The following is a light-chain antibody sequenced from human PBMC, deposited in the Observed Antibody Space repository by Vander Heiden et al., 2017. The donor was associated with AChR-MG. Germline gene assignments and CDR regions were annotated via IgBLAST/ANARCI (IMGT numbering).Light chain of an antibody. V-gene: IGKV1-39*01. CDR1: QIISNH. CDR2: SSS. CDR3: QQTYSAPFT. Sequence: DMQMTQSPSSLSASVGATVTITCRASQIISNHLYWYQKHPGEVPRLLIYSSSTLPSMVPSRCGGSGSAPEFPLTISSLQPEDFATYYCQQTYSAPFTFGPGTRVDIK. J-gene: IGKJ3*01.